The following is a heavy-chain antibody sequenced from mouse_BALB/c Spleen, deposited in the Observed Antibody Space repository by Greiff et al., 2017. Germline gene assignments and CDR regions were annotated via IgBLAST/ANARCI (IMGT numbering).Heavy chain of an antibody. V-gene: IGHV1-67*01. CDR1: GYTFTDYA. CDR3: ARGGGYDDEAYYAMDY. CDR2: ISIYYDNT. J-gene: IGHJ4*01. Sequence: QVHVKQSGPELVRPGESVKISCKGSGYTFTDYAMHWVKQSHAKSLEWIGVISIYYDNTNYNQKFKGKATMTVDKSSSTAYMELARLTSEDSAIYYCARGGGYDDEAYYAMDYWGQGTSVTVSS. D-gene: IGHD2-2*01.